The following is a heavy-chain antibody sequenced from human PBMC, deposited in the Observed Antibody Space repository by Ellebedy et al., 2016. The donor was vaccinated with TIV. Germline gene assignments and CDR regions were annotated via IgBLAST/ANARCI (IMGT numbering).Heavy chain of an antibody. D-gene: IGHD3-22*01. V-gene: IGHV1-69*13. J-gene: IGHJ3*02. CDR3: ARGKWPRHYDTSEDAFEI. CDR1: GGTFSNYA. Sequence: AASVKVSCKASGGTFSNYAVSWARQAPGQGLEWVGGIIPIFGSTNYAQRFQGRVTVTADESTSTAYMALSSLRSDDTAVYYCARGKWPRHYDTSEDAFEIWGQGTMVTVSS. CDR2: IIPIFGST.